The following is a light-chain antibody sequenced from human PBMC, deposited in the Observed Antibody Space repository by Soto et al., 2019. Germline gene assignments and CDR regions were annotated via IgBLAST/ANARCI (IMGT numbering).Light chain of an antibody. CDR3: QHGVITLT. J-gene: IGKJ4*01. Sequence: SVGNSVTINWRASQSISSYLNWYQQKPGKAPKLLIYAACSLQSGVPSRFSGSGAGTEFTITISRVQAEVMERYCGQHGVITLTCGGGTKVEIK. CDR1: QSISSY. CDR2: AAC. V-gene: IGKV1-39*01.